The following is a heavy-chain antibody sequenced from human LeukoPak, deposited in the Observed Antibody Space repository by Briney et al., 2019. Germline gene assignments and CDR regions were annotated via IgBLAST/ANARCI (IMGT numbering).Heavy chain of an antibody. CDR1: GFTFSSYT. CDR3: ARFAAGGSYYYYMDV. Sequence: GGSLRLSCAASGFTFSSYTMNWVRQPPGKGLEWVSNIGTSSTTIYYADSVKGRFTISRDNAKSSLYLQMNSLRADDTAVYYCARFAAGGSYYYYMDVWGQGTTVTVSS. D-gene: IGHD6-25*01. CDR2: IGTSSTTI. J-gene: IGHJ6*03. V-gene: IGHV3-48*01.